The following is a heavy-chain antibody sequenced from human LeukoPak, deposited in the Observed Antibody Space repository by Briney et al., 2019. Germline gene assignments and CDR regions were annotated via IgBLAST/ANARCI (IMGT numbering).Heavy chain of an antibody. CDR3: ARDKWELPENYFDY. Sequence: PGRSLRLSCAASGFTFSSYGMHWVRQAPGKGLEWVAVIWYDGSNKYYADSVKGRFTISRDNSKNKLYLQMSSLRAEGTAVYYCARDKWELPENYFDYWGQGTLVTVSS. V-gene: IGHV3-33*01. CDR2: IWYDGSNK. D-gene: IGHD1-26*01. CDR1: GFTFSSYG. J-gene: IGHJ4*02.